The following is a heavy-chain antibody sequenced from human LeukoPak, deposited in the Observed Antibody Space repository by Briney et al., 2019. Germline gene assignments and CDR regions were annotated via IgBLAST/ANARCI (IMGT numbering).Heavy chain of an antibody. Sequence: GGSLRLSCAASGFTFSSYSMNWVRQAPGKGLEWVSYISSSSSTIYYADSVKGRFTISRDNAKNSLYLQMNSLRAEDTAVYYCASVVRGVIIDYWGQGTLVTVSS. V-gene: IGHV3-48*04. CDR1: GFTFSSYS. D-gene: IGHD3-10*01. CDR3: ASVVRGVIIDY. J-gene: IGHJ4*02. CDR2: ISSSSSTI.